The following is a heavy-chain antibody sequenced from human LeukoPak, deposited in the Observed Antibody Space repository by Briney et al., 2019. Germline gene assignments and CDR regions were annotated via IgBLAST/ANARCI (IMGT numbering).Heavy chain of an antibody. D-gene: IGHD5-18*01. Sequence: QPGRSLRLSCAASGFTFSTYAMHWVRQAPGKGLEWVAVITYDGSDKYYADSVKGRFTITRDNFRNTLYLQMNSLRTEDTAVYYCAFLEGYSYGTGSSYGTDVWGQGTAVTVS. CDR1: GFTFSTYA. V-gene: IGHV3-30-3*01. CDR2: ITYDGSDK. J-gene: IGHJ6*02. CDR3: AFLEGYSYGTGSSYGTDV.